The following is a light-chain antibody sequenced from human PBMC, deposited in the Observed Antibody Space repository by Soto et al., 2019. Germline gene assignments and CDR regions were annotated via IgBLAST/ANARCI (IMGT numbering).Light chain of an antibody. CDR1: QTIDSW. J-gene: IGKJ1*01. Sequence: DIQMTQSPSTLSASVGDRVRITCRASQTIDSWLAWYQQRPGKPPNLLIYKASTLASGVPSRFSGSGSGTEFTLTINSLQPDDFATYYCQQYHIYSGTFGQGTKVDIK. V-gene: IGKV1-5*03. CDR3: QQYHIYSGT. CDR2: KAS.